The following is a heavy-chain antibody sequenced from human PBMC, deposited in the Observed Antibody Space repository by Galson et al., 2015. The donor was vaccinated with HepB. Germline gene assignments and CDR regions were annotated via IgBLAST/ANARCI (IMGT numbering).Heavy chain of an antibody. J-gene: IGHJ6*03. D-gene: IGHD2/OR15-2a*01. Sequence: SLRLSCAASGFTFSGYAMTWVRQAPGKGLEWVSAITGGGGNTYYADSVKGRFTISRDNSKDTLYLQMNSLRVEDTAVYYCAKDLIGPYYYFYMDVWGKGTPVTVSS. CDR2: ITGGGGNT. CDR3: AKDLIGPYYYFYMDV. V-gene: IGHV3-23*01. CDR1: GFTFSGYA.